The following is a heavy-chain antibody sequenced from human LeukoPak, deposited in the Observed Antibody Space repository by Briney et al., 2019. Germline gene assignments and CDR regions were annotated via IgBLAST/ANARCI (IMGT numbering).Heavy chain of an antibody. J-gene: IGHJ6*03. D-gene: IGHD5-18*01. V-gene: IGHV3-23*01. CDR1: GFSFSSYA. CDR2: ISGSGGST. CDR3: AKAAAMVTAYYYYYYMDV. Sequence: GGSLRLSCAAVGFSFSSYAMSWVRQAPGKGLEWVSAISGSGGSTYYADSVKGRFTLSRDNSKNTLYLQMNSLRAEDTAVYYCAKAAAMVTAYYYYYYMDVWGKGTTVTVSS.